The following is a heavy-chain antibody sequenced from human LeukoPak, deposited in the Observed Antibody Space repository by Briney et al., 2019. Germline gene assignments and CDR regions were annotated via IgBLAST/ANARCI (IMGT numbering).Heavy chain of an antibody. V-gene: IGHV3-23*01. CDR3: ARVMYSSGWSFDY. CDR2: ISGSGGST. Sequence: PGGSLRLSCAASGFTFSSYAMSWVRQAPGKGLEWVSAISGSGGSTYHADSVKGRFTISRDNAKNSLYLQMNSLRAEDTAVYYCARVMYSSGWSFDYWGQGTLVTVSS. D-gene: IGHD6-19*01. J-gene: IGHJ4*02. CDR1: GFTFSSYA.